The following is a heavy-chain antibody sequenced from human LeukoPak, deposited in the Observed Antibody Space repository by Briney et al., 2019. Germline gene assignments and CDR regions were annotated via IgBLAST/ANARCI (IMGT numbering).Heavy chain of an antibody. CDR3: ARGRVVVTASLYYYYYMDV. CDR2: INHSGST. J-gene: IGHJ6*03. Sequence: PSETLSLTCAVYGGSFSGYYWSWIRQPPGKGLGWIGEINHSGSTNYNPSLKSRVTISVDTSKNQFSLKLSSVTAADAAVYYCARGRVVVTASLYYYYYMDVWGKGTTVTVSS. CDR1: GGSFSGYY. D-gene: IGHD2-21*02. V-gene: IGHV4-34*01.